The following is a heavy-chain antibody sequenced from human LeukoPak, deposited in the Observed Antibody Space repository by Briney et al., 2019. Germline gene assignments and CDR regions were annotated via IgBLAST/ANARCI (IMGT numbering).Heavy chain of an antibody. CDR2: ISSSSSYI. CDR3: ARGGFWSDSFDP. CDR1: GFTFSSYS. V-gene: IGHV3-21*01. J-gene: IGHJ5*02. D-gene: IGHD3-3*01. Sequence: PGGSLRLSCAASGFTFSSYSMNWVRQAPGKGLEWVSSISSSSSYIYYADSVKGRFTISRDNAKNSLYLQMNSLRAEDTAVYYCARGGFWSDSFDPWGQGTLVTVSS.